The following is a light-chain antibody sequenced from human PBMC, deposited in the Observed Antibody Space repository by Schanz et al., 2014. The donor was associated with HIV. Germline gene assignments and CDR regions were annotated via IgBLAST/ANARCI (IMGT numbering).Light chain of an antibody. J-gene: IGKJ3*01. CDR2: DAS. V-gene: IGKV3-15*01. CDR3: QSGDFP. CDR1: QSVSSN. Sequence: EIVMTQSPVTLSVSPGERATLSCRASQSVSSNLAWYQQKPGQAPRLIIYDASYRATGIPARFSGSGSGTEFTLTINSLEPEDFAVYYCQSGDFPFGPGTTVDIK.